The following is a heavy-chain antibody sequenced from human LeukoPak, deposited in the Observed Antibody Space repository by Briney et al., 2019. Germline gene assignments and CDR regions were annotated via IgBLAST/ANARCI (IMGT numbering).Heavy chain of an antibody. CDR2: ISSSSSYI. CDR1: GFTFSSYS. V-gene: IGHV3-21*04. Sequence: PGGSLRLSCAASGFTFSSYSMNWVRQAPGKGLEWVSSISSSSSYIYYADSVKGRFTISRDNAKNSLYLQMNSLRAEDTAVYYCAREQVGSGWQWPDYWGQGTLVTVSS. J-gene: IGHJ4*02. D-gene: IGHD6-19*01. CDR3: AREQVGSGWQWPDY.